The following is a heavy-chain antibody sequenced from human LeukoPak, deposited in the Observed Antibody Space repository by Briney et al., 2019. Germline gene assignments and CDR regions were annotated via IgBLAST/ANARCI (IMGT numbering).Heavy chain of an antibody. J-gene: IGHJ5*02. CDR1: GGSFSGYY. Sequence: SETLSLTCAVNGGSFSGYYWSWIRQPPGKGLEWIGEINHSGSTNYNPSLKSRVTITVVTSKNQFSLKLSSVTAADTAVYYCARRRVRNWFDPWGQGTLVTVSS. CDR2: INHSGST. CDR3: ARRRVRNWFDP. D-gene: IGHD6-19*01. V-gene: IGHV4-34*01.